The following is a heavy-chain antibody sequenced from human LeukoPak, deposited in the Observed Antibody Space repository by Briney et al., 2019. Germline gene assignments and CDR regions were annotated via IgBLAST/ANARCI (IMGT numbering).Heavy chain of an antibody. CDR1: GDSVSSNSAA. Sequence: SQTLSLTCAISGDSVSSNSAAWNWIRQSPSRGLEWLGRTYYRSKWYNDYAVSVKSRITINPDTSKNQFSLQLNSVTPEDTAVYYCARATQYSSSWYGRGRYAFDIWGQGTMVTVSS. D-gene: IGHD6-13*01. CDR3: ARATQYSSSWYGRGRYAFDI. V-gene: IGHV6-1*01. J-gene: IGHJ3*02. CDR2: TYYRSKWYN.